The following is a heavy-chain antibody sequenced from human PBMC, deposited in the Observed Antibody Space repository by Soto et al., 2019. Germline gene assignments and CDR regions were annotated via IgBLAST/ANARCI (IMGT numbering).Heavy chain of an antibody. Sequence: SETLSLTCTVSGGSISSYYWSWIRQPPGKGLEWIGYIYYSGSTNYNPSLKSRVTISVDTSKNQFSLKLSSVTAADTAVYYCAARSVGWHHFDYWGQGTLVTVSS. CDR2: IYYSGST. V-gene: IGHV4-59*01. J-gene: IGHJ4*02. CDR3: AARSVGWHHFDY. CDR1: GGSISSYY. D-gene: IGHD6-19*01.